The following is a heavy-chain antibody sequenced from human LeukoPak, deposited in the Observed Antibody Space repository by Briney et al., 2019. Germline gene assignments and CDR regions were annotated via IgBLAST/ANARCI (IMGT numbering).Heavy chain of an antibody. CDR2: ITPIFGTA. V-gene: IGHV1-69*13. CDR3: ARDMDHYYDSSGYLRY. CDR1: GGTFSRFT. Sequence: SVKVSCKASGGTFSRFTISWVRQAPGQGFEWMGGITPIFGTANFAQKFQGRVSITADESTSTAFMELSSLRSEDTAVYYCARDMDHYYDSSGYLRYWGQGTLVTVSS. D-gene: IGHD3-22*01. J-gene: IGHJ4*02.